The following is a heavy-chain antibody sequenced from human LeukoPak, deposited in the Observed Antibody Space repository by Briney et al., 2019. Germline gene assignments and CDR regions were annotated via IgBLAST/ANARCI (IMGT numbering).Heavy chain of an antibody. J-gene: IGHJ4*02. D-gene: IGHD3-22*01. V-gene: IGHV3-74*01. CDR3: ARETAHYYDSSGYIDY. CDR1: GFTFRSYW. CDR2: INSDGSST. Sequence: PGGSLRLSCAASGFTFRSYWMHWVPHAPGKGLVWVSRINSDGSSTSYADSVKGRFTISRDNAKNTLYLQMNSLRAEDTAVYYCARETAHYYDSSGYIDYWGQGTLVTVSS.